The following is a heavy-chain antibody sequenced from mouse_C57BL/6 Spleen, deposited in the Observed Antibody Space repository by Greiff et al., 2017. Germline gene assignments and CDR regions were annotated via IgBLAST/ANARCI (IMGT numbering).Heavy chain of an antibody. CDR1: GYTFTSYW. CDR2: IDPSDSYT. Sequence: QVQLQQPGAELVKPGASVKLSCKASGYTFTSYWMQWVKQRPGQGLEWIGEIDPSDSYTNYNQKFKGKATLTVDTSSSTAYMQLRSLTSEDSAVYYCARGEAMDYWGQGTSVTVSS. J-gene: IGHJ4*01. CDR3: ARGEAMDY. V-gene: IGHV1-50*01.